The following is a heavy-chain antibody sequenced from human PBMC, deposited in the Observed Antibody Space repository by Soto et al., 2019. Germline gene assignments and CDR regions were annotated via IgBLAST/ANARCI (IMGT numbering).Heavy chain of an antibody. J-gene: IGHJ6*04. CDR3: ARAGGLGRWLVRSRQYYYGRDV. V-gene: IGHV4-34*01. Sequence: QVQLQQWGAGLLKPSETLSLTCAVYGGSFSGYYWSWIRQPPGKGLEWIGAINHSGSTIYNPSLKGRVTISVDTSKNHCSLKLSSVTDANTAVYYCARAGGLGRWLVRSRQYYYGRDVWGKGTTVTVSS. CDR2: INHSGST. CDR1: GGSFSGYY. D-gene: IGHD6-19*01.